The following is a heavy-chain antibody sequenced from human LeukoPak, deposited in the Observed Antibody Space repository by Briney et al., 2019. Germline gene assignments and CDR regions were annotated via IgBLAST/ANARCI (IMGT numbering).Heavy chain of an antibody. CDR3: AKSLFTSATGTGRAFHI. Sequence: GGSLRLSCAASGFTFSKFPMGWVRQAPGRGLEWVSAISASGDVTFYADSLRGRFTISRDNSKSTLYLQMNGLRAEDTAIIYCAKSLFTSATGTGRAFHIWGQGTRVTVSS. V-gene: IGHV3-23*01. D-gene: IGHD1-1*01. CDR1: GFTFSKFP. CDR2: ISASGDVT. J-gene: IGHJ3*02.